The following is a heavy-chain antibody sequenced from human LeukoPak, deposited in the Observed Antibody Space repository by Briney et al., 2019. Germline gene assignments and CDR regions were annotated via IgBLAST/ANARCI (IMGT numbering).Heavy chain of an antibody. Sequence: GASVKVSCKASVYTFTSYYMQWVRQAPGQGLEWMGIINPSGGSTSYAQKFQGRVTMTRDTSTSTVYMELSSLRSEDTALYYCARGSKYYYGSGDVHYYYYYMDVWGKGTTVTISS. CDR1: VYTFTSYY. D-gene: IGHD3-10*01. J-gene: IGHJ6*03. V-gene: IGHV1-46*01. CDR3: ARGSKYYYGSGDVHYYYYYMDV. CDR2: INPSGGST.